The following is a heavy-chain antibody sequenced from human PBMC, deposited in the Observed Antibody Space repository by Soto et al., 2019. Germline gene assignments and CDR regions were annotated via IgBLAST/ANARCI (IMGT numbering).Heavy chain of an antibody. CDR2: IWYDGSNK. Sequence: PGGSLRLSCAASGFTFSSYGTHWVRQAPGKGLEWVAVIWYDGSNKYYADSVKGRFTISRDNSKNTLYLQMNSLRAEDTAVYYCARDVGNYYDSSGPNPLDYWGQGTLVTVSS. D-gene: IGHD3-22*01. CDR3: ARDVGNYYDSSGPNPLDY. CDR1: GFTFSSYG. V-gene: IGHV3-33*01. J-gene: IGHJ4*02.